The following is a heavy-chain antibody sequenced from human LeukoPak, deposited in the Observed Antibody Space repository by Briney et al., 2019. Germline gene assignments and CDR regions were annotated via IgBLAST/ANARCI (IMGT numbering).Heavy chain of an antibody. CDR3: ARVVWGGYRKDY. J-gene: IGHJ4*02. CDR2: ISSSSSTI. V-gene: IGHV3-48*01. Sequence: GGSLRLSCAASGFTFSTYEMNWVRQAPGKGLEWLSYISSSSSTIYYADSVKGRFTISRDNAKNSLYLQMNSLRAEDTAVYYCARVVWGGYRKDYWGQGTLVTVSS. D-gene: IGHD3-16*02. CDR1: GFTFSTYE.